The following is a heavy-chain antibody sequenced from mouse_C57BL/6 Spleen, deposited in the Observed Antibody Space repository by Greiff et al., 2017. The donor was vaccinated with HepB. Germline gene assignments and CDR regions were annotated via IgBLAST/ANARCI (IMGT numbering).Heavy chain of an antibody. J-gene: IGHJ3*01. CDR1: GYTFTSYW. CDR2: IDPSDSYT. D-gene: IGHD4-1*01. Sequence: QVQLQQPGAELVMPGASVKLSCKASGYTFTSYWMHWVKQRPGQGLEWIGEIDPSDSYTNYNQKFTGKSTLTVDKSSSTAYMQLSSLTSADSAVYYCARRGDWAAWFAYWGQGTLVTVSA. CDR3: ARRGDWAAWFAY. V-gene: IGHV1-69*01.